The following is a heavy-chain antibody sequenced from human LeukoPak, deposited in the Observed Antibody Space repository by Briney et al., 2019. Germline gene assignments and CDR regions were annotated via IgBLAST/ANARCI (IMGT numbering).Heavy chain of an antibody. Sequence: GGSLRLSCAASGFTFSSYSMNWVRQAPGKGLEWVSSISSSSSYIYYADSVEGRFTISRDNAKNSLYLQMNSLRAEDTAVYYCARDYGPKLGSFDPWGQGTLVTVSS. V-gene: IGHV3-21*01. CDR3: ARDYGPKLGSFDP. D-gene: IGHD4-17*01. CDR2: ISSSSSYI. J-gene: IGHJ5*02. CDR1: GFTFSSYS.